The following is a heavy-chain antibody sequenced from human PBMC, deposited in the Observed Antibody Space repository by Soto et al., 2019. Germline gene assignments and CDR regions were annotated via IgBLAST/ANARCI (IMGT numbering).Heavy chain of an antibody. CDR3: ARDTGYCSSTSCYVSGWFDP. Sequence: QVQLVQSGAEVKKPGASVKVSCKASGYTFTSYGISWVRQAPGQVLEWVGRIRADNGNTNYVQKLQGRVTMTTDTSTSTAYMELRSLRSDDTAVYYCARDTGYCSSTSCYVSGWFDPWGQGTLVTVSS. D-gene: IGHD2-2*01. J-gene: IGHJ5*02. CDR2: IRADNGNT. V-gene: IGHV1-18*01. CDR1: GYTFTSYG.